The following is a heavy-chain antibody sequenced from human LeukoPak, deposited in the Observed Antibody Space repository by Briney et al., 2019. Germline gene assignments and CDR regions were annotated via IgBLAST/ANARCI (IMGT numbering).Heavy chain of an antibody. Sequence: GGSLRLSCAASGFTFSRDSMNWVRQAPGKGLEWVSYINGGGSPIFYADSVRGRFTISRDNAKNSLHLQMNSLRAEDTAVYYCVRDNPRCCGVIPANIDDYWGQGTLVTVSS. D-gene: IGHD2-21*01. CDR3: VRDNPRCCGVIPANIDDY. J-gene: IGHJ4*02. CDR2: INGGGSPI. CDR1: GFTFSRDS. V-gene: IGHV3-48*01.